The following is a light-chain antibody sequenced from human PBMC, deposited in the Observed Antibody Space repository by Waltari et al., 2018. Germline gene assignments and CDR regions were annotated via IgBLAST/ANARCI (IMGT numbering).Light chain of an antibody. CDR2: RSD. CDR3: AAWDDSLNGRWV. Sequence: QSVLTQPPSASGTPGQGVTISCSGGASNIGNNVVNWYQQVPGKAPKLLSYRSDRGPAGVPDRFSGSKSGTSASLAISGLQSEDEADYYCAAWDDSLNGRWVFGGGTKVTVL. CDR1: ASNIGNNV. V-gene: IGLV1-44*01. J-gene: IGLJ3*02.